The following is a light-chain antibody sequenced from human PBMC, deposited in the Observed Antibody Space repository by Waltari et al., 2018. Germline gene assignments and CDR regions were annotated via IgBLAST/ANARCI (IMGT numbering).Light chain of an antibody. CDR3: QQLSIYPLT. J-gene: IGKJ5*01. V-gene: IGKV1-9*01. CDR1: QGISSY. Sequence: DIQLTQPPSFLSASVGDRVTISCRASQGISSYLAWYQHKPGKAPKILIYAVSTLQSGVPSRFSGSGSGTEFTLTISSLQPEDFATYYCQQLSIYPLTFGQGTRLEIK. CDR2: AVS.